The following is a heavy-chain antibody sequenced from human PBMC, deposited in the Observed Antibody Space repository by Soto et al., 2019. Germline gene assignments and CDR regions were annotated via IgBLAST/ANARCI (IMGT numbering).Heavy chain of an antibody. CDR3: GREIVVVLAAPVVYYYYYGMDG. J-gene: IGHJ6*02. V-gene: IGHV3-30-3*01. CDR2: ISNDGSNK. D-gene: IGHD2-2*01. CDR1: GFTFSSYA. Sequence: VGSLRLSCAASGFTFSSYAMHWVRQAPGKGLEWVAVISNDGSNKYYADSVKGRFTISRDNSKNTLYLQMNSLRAEDTAVYYCGREIVVVLAAPVVYYYYYGMDGWGQGTTVT.